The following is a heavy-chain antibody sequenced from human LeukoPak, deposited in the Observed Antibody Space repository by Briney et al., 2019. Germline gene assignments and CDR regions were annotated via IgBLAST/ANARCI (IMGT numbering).Heavy chain of an antibody. D-gene: IGHD2-2*01. CDR2: IIPIFGTA. V-gene: IGHV1-69*13. J-gene: IGHJ5*02. CDR1: GGTFSSYA. CDR3: ARDRGGGDIVVVPAAENWFDP. Sequence: SVKVSCKASGGTFSSYAISWVRQAPGQGLEWMGGIIPIFGTANYAQKFQGRVTITADESTSTAYMELSSLRSEDTAVYYCARDRGGGDIVVVPAAENWFDPWGQGTLVTVSS.